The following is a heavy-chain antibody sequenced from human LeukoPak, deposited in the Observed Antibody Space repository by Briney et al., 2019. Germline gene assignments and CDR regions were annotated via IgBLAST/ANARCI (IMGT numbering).Heavy chain of an antibody. J-gene: IGHJ4*02. CDR2: IYTSGRT. V-gene: IGHV4-4*07. CDR3: ARSTTTGSWNYFDY. CDR1: GGSISSYY. D-gene: IGHD4-11*01. Sequence: SETLSLTCTVSGGSISSYYWSWIRQPAGKGLEWIGRIYTSGRTTYNPSLKSRVTMSADTSKNQFSLKLSSVTAADTAVYYCARSTTTGSWNYFDYWGQGTLVTVSS.